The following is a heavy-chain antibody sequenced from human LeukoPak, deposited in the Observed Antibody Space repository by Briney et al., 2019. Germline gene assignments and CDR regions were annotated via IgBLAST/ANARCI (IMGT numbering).Heavy chain of an antibody. D-gene: IGHD6-13*01. Sequence: GGSLRLSCAASVFTLSSNYMTWVRHAPGKGLECLSVIYSGGNTYYADSVKGRFAVSRDNSQNTLYLQMNSLRAEDTAVYYCARTADGTSDYWGQGTLVTVSS. CDR2: IYSGGNT. CDR3: ARTADGTSDY. J-gene: IGHJ4*02. CDR1: VFTLSSNY. V-gene: IGHV3-53*01.